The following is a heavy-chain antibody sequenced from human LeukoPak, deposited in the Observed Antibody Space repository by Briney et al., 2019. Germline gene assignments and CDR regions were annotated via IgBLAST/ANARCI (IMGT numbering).Heavy chain of an antibody. V-gene: IGHV1-2*02. CDR2: INPNSGGT. CDR1: GYTFIDHY. CDR3: ARDAHNGYEFHDWFDP. J-gene: IGHJ5*02. D-gene: IGHD5-12*01. Sequence: ASVKVSCKASGYTFIDHYIHWVRQAPGQGLEWMGWINPNSGGTKYAQKFQGRVTMTTDTSISTAYMEMSRLTSDDTAVYYCARDAHNGYEFHDWFDPWGQGALVTVSS.